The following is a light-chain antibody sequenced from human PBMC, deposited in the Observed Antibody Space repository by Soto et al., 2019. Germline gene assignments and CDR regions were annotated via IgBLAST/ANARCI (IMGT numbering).Light chain of an antibody. V-gene: IGKV1-5*03. CDR3: QHYNSYSEA. CDR2: KAS. J-gene: IGKJ1*01. Sequence: DIQMPQSPSTLSASVGDRVPITCRASQSISSWLAWYQQKPGKAPKLLIYKASTLKSGVPSRFSGSGSGTEFTLTISSLQPDDFATYYCQHYNSYSEAVGQGTKVDIK. CDR1: QSISSW.